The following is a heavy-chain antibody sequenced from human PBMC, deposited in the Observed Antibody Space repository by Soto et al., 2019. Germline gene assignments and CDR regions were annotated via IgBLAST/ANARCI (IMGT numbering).Heavy chain of an antibody. Sequence: SETLPLTCTVSGGSISSSSYYWGWIRQPPGKGLEWIGSIYYSGSTYYNPSLKSRVTISVDTSKNQFSLKLSSVTAADTAVYYCASSSLSRYYFDYWGQGTLVTV. D-gene: IGHD6-6*01. CDR2: IYYSGST. CDR1: GGSISSSSYY. J-gene: IGHJ4*02. CDR3: ASSSLSRYYFDY. V-gene: IGHV4-39*01.